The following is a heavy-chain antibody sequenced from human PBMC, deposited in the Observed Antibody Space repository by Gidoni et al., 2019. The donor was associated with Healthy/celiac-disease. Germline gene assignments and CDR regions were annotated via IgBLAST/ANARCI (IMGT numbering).Heavy chain of an antibody. J-gene: IGHJ4*02. CDR1: GGSFSGYY. D-gene: IGHD3-10*01. Sequence: QVQLQQWGAGLLKPSETLSLTCAVYGGSFSGYYWSWIRQPPGKGLEWIGEINHSGSTNYNPSLKSRVTISVDTSKNQFSLKLSSVTAADTAVYYCARGRKIVYYGSGSKAPFDYWGQGTLVTVSS. CDR2: INHSGST. CDR3: ARGRKIVYYGSGSKAPFDY. V-gene: IGHV4-34*01.